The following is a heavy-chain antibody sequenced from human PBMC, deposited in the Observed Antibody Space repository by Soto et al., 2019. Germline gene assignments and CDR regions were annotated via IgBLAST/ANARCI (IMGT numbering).Heavy chain of an antibody. CDR1: GLTFSNYA. CDR3: ARESSSTVTTGGGGSAKDY. J-gene: IGHJ4*02. V-gene: IGHV3-30-3*01. CDR2: ISYDGTNR. Sequence: QVPLVESGGGVVKPGRSLRLSCAASGLTFSNYAMHWVRQAPGKGLEWVAFISYDGTNRCYPDSVKGRFTISRDNSKNTLYLQMNSLKTEDTAVYYCARESSSTVTTGGGGSAKDYWGQGTLVTVSS. D-gene: IGHD4-17*01.